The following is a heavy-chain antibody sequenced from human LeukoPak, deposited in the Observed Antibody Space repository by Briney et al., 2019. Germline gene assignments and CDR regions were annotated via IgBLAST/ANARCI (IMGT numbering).Heavy chain of an antibody. Sequence: GASVKVSCKASGGTFSSYAISWVRQAPGQGLEWMGGIIPIFGTANYAQKFQGRVTITTDESTSTAYMELSSLRSEDTAVYYCARGQGQWLPPGYMDVWGKGTTVTVSS. V-gene: IGHV1-69*05. D-gene: IGHD5-12*01. J-gene: IGHJ6*03. CDR1: GGTFSSYA. CDR2: IIPIFGTA. CDR3: ARGQGQWLPPGYMDV.